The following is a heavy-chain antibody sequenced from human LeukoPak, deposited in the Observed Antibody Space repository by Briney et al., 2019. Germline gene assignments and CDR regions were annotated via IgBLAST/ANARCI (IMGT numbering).Heavy chain of an antibody. D-gene: IGHD2/OR15-2a*01. CDR2: IYYSGST. J-gene: IGHJ5*02. CDR1: GGSISSSSYY. Sequence: SETLSLTCTVSGGSISSSSYYWGWIRQPPGKGLEWIGSIYYSGSTYYNPSLKSRVTISVDTSKNQFSLKLSSVTAADTAVYYCARDGGGVSYLDWFDPWGQGTLVTVSS. V-gene: IGHV4-39*07. CDR3: ARDGGGVSYLDWFDP.